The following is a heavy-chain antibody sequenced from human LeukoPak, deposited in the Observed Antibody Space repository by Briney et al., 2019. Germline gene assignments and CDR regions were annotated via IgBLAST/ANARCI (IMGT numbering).Heavy chain of an antibody. J-gene: IGHJ1*01. Sequence: PSETLSLTCTVSGGSISSYYWSWIRQHPGKGLEWIGYIYYSGSTYYNPSLKSRVTISVDTSKNQFSLKLSSVTAADTAVYYCARGGAARLHFQNWGQGTLVTVSS. CDR2: IYYSGST. CDR1: GGSISSYY. CDR3: ARGGAARLHFQN. D-gene: IGHD6-6*01. V-gene: IGHV4-59*06.